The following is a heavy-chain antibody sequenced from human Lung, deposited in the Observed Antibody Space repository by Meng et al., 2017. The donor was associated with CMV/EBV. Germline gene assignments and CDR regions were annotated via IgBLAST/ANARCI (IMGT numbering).Heavy chain of an antibody. CDR1: GLIFNKYG. Sequence: GESXKISXVASGLIFNKYGIHWLRQAPGKGLEWLSFIDVDGQRRYNGDTVKARFVVFKDRTKNTVVLQMKSLRVEDTAVYYCVGHQGGPRDGVRVVWGQGTLVTVSS. J-gene: IGHJ4*02. D-gene: IGHD3-10*01. CDR2: IDVDGQRR. V-gene: IGHV3-30*02. CDR3: VGHQGGPRDGVRVV.